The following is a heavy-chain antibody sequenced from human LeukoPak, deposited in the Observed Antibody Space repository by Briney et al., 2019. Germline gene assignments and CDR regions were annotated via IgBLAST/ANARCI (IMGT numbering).Heavy chain of an antibody. J-gene: IGHJ4*02. Sequence: GGSQRLSCAASGFTFSKYWMLWVRQAPGKGLESVSRINTDGTVTTYADSVRGRFTVSRDNADNTMFLQMNSVRDEDTAVYYCATKQWLAPPPDSWGQGTPVTVSS. CDR1: GFTFSKYW. CDR3: ATKQWLAPPPDS. V-gene: IGHV3-74*01. CDR2: INTDGTVT. D-gene: IGHD6-19*01.